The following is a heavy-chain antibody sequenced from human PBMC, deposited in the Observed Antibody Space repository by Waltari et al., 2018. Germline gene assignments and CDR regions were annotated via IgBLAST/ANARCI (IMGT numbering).Heavy chain of an antibody. J-gene: IGHJ5*02. V-gene: IGHV1-69*06. CDR2: TA. CDR3: AREERWLRS. D-gene: IGHD5-12*01. Sequence: TANYAQKFQGRVTITADKSTSTAYMELSSLRSEDTAVYYCAREERWLRSWGQGTLVTVSS.